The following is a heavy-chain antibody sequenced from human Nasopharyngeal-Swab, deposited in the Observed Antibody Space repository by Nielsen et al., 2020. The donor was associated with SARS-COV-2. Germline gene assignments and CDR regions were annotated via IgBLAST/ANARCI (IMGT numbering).Heavy chain of an antibody. Sequence: GESLKISCVVSGFTLSSYGMSWVRQAPGKGLEWVSTIGTGGDTHYADSVRGRFTISRDNSKNTLYLQMNSLRAEDTAVYYCAKELKVRGVLRAFDPWGQGTLVTVSS. CDR1: GFTLSSYG. D-gene: IGHD3-10*01. CDR2: IGTGGDT. CDR3: AKELKVRGVLRAFDP. J-gene: IGHJ5*02. V-gene: IGHV3-23*01.